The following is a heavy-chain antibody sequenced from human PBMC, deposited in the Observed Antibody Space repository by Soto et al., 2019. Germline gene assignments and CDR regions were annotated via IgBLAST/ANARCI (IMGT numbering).Heavy chain of an antibody. CDR3: ARGDYYYYGMDV. Sequence: QVQLVQSGAEVKKPGASVKVSCKASGYTFTSYDLNGVRRATDKGLEWMGWMNPNSGNTGYAQKFQGRVTMTRNTSISTAYMELSSLRSEDTAVYYCARGDYYYYGMDVWGQGTTVTVSS. CDR2: MNPNSGNT. CDR1: GYTFTSYD. V-gene: IGHV1-8*01. J-gene: IGHJ6*02.